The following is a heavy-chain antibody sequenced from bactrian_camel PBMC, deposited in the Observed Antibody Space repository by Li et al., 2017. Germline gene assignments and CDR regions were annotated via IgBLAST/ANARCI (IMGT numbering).Heavy chain of an antibody. J-gene: IGHJ4*01. CDR2: DNGVGTT. CDR3: AIGSMMEPNQ. V-gene: IGHV3S53*01. CDR1: GSIQRTNC. Sequence: QVQLVESGGGSVQAGGSLRLSCAASGSIQRTNCMGWFRQAPGKERDWVATDNGVGTTYYGDSVKGRFAISTDNAKNTVYLQMNSLKSEDTALYYCAIGSMMEPNQWGQGTQVTVS. D-gene: IGHD2*01.